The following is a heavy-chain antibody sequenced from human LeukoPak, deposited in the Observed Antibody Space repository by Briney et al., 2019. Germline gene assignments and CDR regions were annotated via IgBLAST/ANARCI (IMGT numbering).Heavy chain of an antibody. D-gene: IGHD1-26*01. CDR2: ISLRGRT. Sequence: SETLSLTCGVSGGSITTTNFWSWVRQPPGGGLEWIGGISLRGRTQYNPSLKSRVNISMDESKNHLYLSLASVTAADTAVYYCSRESGPYCPFGHWGQGTLVAVTS. CDR3: SRESGPYCPFGH. CDR1: GGSITTTNF. V-gene: IGHV4-4*02. J-gene: IGHJ5*02.